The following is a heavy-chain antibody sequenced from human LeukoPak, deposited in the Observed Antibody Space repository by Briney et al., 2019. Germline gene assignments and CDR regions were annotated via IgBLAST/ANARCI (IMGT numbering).Heavy chain of an antibody. Sequence: PSETLSLTCTVSGGSISNYYWNWIRQPPGKGLEWIGYIHYSGSSNYNPSLKSRIYISVDTSKNQFSLNLSSVTAADTAVYYCARDYYDSSGYFNNWFDPWGQGILVTVPS. J-gene: IGHJ5*02. CDR2: IHYSGSS. CDR1: GGSISNYY. D-gene: IGHD3-22*01. V-gene: IGHV4-59*01. CDR3: ARDYYDSSGYFNNWFDP.